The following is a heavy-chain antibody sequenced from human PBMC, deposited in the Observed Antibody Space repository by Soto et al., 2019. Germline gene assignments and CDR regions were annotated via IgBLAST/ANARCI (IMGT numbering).Heavy chain of an antibody. CDR1: GFSLSTSGMC. Sequence: LVNPTQTLTLTCTFSGFSLSTSGMCVSWIRQPPGKGLEWIGYIYHSGSTYYNPSLKSRVTISVDRSKNQFSLKLSSVTAADTAVYYCARAHYGDYGYGMDVWGQGTTVTVSS. D-gene: IGHD4-17*01. J-gene: IGHJ6*02. CDR3: ARAHYGDYGYGMDV. V-gene: IGHV4-30-2*01. CDR2: IYHSGST.